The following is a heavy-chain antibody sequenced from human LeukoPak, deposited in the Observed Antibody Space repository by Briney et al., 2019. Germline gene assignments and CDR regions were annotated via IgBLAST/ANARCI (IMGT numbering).Heavy chain of an antibody. V-gene: IGHV3-30*02. D-gene: IGHD3-22*01. J-gene: IGHJ4*02. CDR2: IRYDGSHK. CDR3: ASCISMIVVAPHY. CDR1: GFIFSSYG. Sequence: GGSLRLSCAASGFIFSSYGMHWVRQAPGKGLEWVAFIRYDGSHKYYADSVKGRVTISRDNSKNTLYLQMNSLRTEDTAVYYCASCISMIVVAPHYWGQGTLVTVSS.